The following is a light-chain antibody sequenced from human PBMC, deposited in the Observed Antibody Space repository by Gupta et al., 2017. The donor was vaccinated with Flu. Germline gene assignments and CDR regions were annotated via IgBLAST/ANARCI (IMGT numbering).Light chain of an antibody. CDR2: KIS. CDR1: QSLVHSDGNTY. Sequence: DVVMSQSPLPLSVTVGQPASISCSSSQSLVHSDGNTYLHWFQQRPGQSPRLLNYKISNRDSGVPDRFSGSGSGTEYTLAISRVEPEDFGIYYCMHGLNCPCTFGQGTKVEIK. CDR3: MHGLNCPCT. V-gene: IGKV2-30*02. J-gene: IGKJ1*01.